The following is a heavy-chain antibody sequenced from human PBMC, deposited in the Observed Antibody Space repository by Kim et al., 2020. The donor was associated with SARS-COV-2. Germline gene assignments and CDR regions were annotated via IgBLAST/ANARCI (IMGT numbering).Heavy chain of an antibody. CDR1: GFTFSSYS. J-gene: IGHJ4*02. V-gene: IGHV3-21*01. CDR3: ARPLYDSSGYPDY. Sequence: GGSLRLSCAASGFTFSSYSMNWVRQAPGKGLEWVSSISSSSSYINYADSVKGRFTISRDNAKNSLYLQMNSLRAEDTAVYYCARPLYDSSGYPDYWGQG. CDR2: ISSSSSYI. D-gene: IGHD3-22*01.